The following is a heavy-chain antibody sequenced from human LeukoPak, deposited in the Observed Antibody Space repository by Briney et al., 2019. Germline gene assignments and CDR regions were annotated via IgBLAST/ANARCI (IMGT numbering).Heavy chain of an antibody. J-gene: IGHJ4*02. CDR2: IYYSGST. CDR3: ARDPAAAGY. CDR1: GGSISGYY. Sequence: SETLSLTCTVSGGSISGYYWSWIRQPPGKGLEWIGYIYYSGSTNYNPSLKSRVTISVDTSKNQFSLKLSSVAAADTAVYYCARDPAAAGYWGQGTLVTVSS. V-gene: IGHV4-59*12. D-gene: IGHD6-13*01.